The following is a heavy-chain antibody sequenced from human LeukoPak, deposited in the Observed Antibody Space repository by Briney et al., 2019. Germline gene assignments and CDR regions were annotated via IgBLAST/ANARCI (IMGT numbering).Heavy chain of an antibody. D-gene: IGHD3-9*01. J-gene: IGHJ4*02. CDR1: GFTFSSYW. Sequence: PGGALRLSCAASGFTFSSYWFCCVRQAPGEGLECVAHIKQDVGEKYYVESVKSGFTISRDNAKNSLYLQMNSLRAEDTAVYYCARDLTRRFDYWGQGTLVTVSS. CDR3: ARDLTRRFDY. V-gene: IGHV3-7*01. CDR2: IKQDVGEK.